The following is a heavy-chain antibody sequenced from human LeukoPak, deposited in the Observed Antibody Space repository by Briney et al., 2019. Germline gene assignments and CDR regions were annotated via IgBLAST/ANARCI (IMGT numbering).Heavy chain of an antibody. CDR1: GYTFTSYW. Sequence: ASVKVSCKASGYTFTSYWIQWVRQAPGQGLEWMGLINPDGGSTAYAHRFQGRVTMTRDTSTSTVYMELSSLRSEDTAVYYCAAEGQWSLVHYFNSWGQGTLVTVSS. V-gene: IGHV1-46*01. CDR3: AAEGQWSLVHYFNS. J-gene: IGHJ4*02. CDR2: INPDGGST. D-gene: IGHD2-15*01.